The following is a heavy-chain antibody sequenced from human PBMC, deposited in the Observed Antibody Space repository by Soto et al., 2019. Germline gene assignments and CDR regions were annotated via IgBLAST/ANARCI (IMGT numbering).Heavy chain of an antibody. Sequence: PGGSLRLSCAASGFTFSDYYMSWIRQAPGKGLEWVSYISSSSSYTNYADSVKGRFTISRDNAKNSLYLQMNSLRAEDTAVYYCARSYVAGYCSSNRCYTPDYWGQGTLVTVSS. CDR3: ARSYVAGYCSSNRCYTPDY. CDR2: ISSSSSYT. CDR1: GFTFSDYY. J-gene: IGHJ4*02. V-gene: IGHV3-11*06. D-gene: IGHD2-2*02.